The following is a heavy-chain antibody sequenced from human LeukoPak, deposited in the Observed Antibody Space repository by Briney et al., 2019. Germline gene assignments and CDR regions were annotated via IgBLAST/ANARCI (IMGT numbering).Heavy chain of an antibody. CDR1: GFTLGDYA. D-gene: IGHD2-15*01. V-gene: IGHV3-49*03. CDR2: IRSKAYGGTT. CDR3: AKGAIAALNAYFDY. J-gene: IGHJ4*02. Sequence: GGSLRLSCTASGFTLGDYAMSWFRQAPGKGLEWVGFIRSKAYGGTTEYAASVKGRFTISRDDSKNTLYLQMNSLRAEDTAVYYCAKGAIAALNAYFDYWGQGTLVTVSS.